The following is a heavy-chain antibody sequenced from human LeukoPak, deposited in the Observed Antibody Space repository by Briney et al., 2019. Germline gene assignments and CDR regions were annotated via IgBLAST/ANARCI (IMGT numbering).Heavy chain of an antibody. CDR2: IYYSGST. CDR1: GGSISTYY. Sequence: PSETLSLTCTVSGGSISTYYWSWIRQPPGKGLEWIGYIYYSGSTNYNPSLKSRVTISVDTSKNQFSLKLSSVTAADTAAYYCARHPGMRYSGSYIDYWGQGTLVSVSS. V-gene: IGHV4-59*08. J-gene: IGHJ4*02. CDR3: ARHPGMRYSGSYIDY. D-gene: IGHD1-26*01.